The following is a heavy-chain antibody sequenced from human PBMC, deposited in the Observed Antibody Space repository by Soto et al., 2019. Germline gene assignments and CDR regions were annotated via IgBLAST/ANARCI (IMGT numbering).Heavy chain of an antibody. CDR2: IYYSGST. V-gene: IGHV4-59*01. D-gene: IGHD3-16*01. CDR1: GGSINSFF. Sequence: SETLSLTCTVSGGSINSFFWSWIRRSPGKGLEYIGYIYYSGSTTYNPSLKSRVTISVDTSKNQFSLKLSSVTAADTAVYYCARSRNFDYAFYWGQGTLVTVSS. CDR3: ARSRNFDYAFY. J-gene: IGHJ4*02.